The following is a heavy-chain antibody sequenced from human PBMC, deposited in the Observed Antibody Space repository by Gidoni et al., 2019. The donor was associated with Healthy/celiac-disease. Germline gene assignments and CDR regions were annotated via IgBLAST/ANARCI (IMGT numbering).Heavy chain of an antibody. V-gene: IGHV1-69*04. Sequence: QVQLVQSGAEVKKPGSSVKVSCKASGGTFSSYAISWVRQAPGQGLEWMGRIIPILGIANYAQKFQGRVTITADKSTSTAYMELSSLRSEDTAVYYCARLTTTAADQADDYWGQGTLVTVSS. CDR2: IIPILGIA. CDR3: ARLTTTAADQADDY. CDR1: GGTFSSYA. J-gene: IGHJ4*02. D-gene: IGHD6-13*01.